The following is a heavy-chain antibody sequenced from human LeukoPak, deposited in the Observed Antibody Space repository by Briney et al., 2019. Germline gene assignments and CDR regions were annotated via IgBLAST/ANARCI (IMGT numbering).Heavy chain of an antibody. CDR1: GFTFDDYA. V-gene: IGHV3-43*02. Sequence: GGSLRLSCAASGFTFDDYAMHWVRQAPGKGLEWVSLIRADGITTYYADSVKSRFTISRDSSKNSLYLQMNSLKTEDSALYYCAKDYYWGQGTLVTVSS. CDR3: AKDYY. J-gene: IGHJ4*02. CDR2: IRADGITT.